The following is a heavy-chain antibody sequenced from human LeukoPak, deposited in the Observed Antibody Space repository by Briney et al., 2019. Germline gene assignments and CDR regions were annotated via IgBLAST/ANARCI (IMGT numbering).Heavy chain of an antibody. D-gene: IGHD5-12*01. CDR2: LSSSSTYI. CDR3: ARVRRRSSAYDYSDY. Sequence: GGSLRLSCAAPGFTFSGYSMNWVRQAPGKGLEWVSALSSSSTYIYYVDSVKGRFTISRDNAKNSLYLQMNSLRAEDTAIYFCARVRRRSSAYDYSDYWGQGTLVTVSA. V-gene: IGHV3-21*06. J-gene: IGHJ4*02. CDR1: GFTFSGYS.